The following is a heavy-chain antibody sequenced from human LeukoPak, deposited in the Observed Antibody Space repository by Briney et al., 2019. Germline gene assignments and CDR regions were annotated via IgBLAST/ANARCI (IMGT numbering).Heavy chain of an antibody. Sequence: GGSLRLSCAASGFTFSSYAMSWVRQAPGKGLEWVSAISGSGGSTYYADSVKGRFTISRDNSKNTLYLQMNSLRAEDTAVYYCARGVTTLYYYYYYGMDVWGQGTTVTVSS. D-gene: IGHD4-17*01. V-gene: IGHV3-23*01. CDR1: GFTFSSYA. CDR3: ARGVTTLYYYYYYGMDV. CDR2: ISGSGGST. J-gene: IGHJ6*02.